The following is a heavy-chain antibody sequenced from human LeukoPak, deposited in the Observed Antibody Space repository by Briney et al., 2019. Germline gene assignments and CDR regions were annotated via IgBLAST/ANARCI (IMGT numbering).Heavy chain of an antibody. CDR1: GFTFDDYA. D-gene: IGHD3-3*01. J-gene: IGHJ4*02. CDR2: ISWDGDST. CDR3: AKSGFWSGYFPLDY. Sequence: GESLRLSCAASGFTFDDYAMHWVRQAPGKGLEWVSLISWDGDSTYYADSVRGRFTISRDNSKNSLYLQMNSLRAEDTALYYCAKSGFWSGYFPLDYWGQGTLVTVSS. V-gene: IGHV3-43D*03.